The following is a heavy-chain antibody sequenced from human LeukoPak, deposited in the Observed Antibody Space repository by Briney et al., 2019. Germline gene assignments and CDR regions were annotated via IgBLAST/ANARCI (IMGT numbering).Heavy chain of an antibody. CDR1: GGSISSGSYY. D-gene: IGHD3-22*01. Sequence: PSQTLSLTCTVSGGSISSGSYYWSWIRQPAGKGLEWIGRIYTSGSTNYNPSLKGRVTISVDTSKNQFSLKLSSVTAADTAVYYCARGEYYYDSSGYYYQYFQHWGQGTLVTVSP. CDR2: IYTSGST. CDR3: ARGEYYYDSSGYYYQYFQH. V-gene: IGHV4-61*02. J-gene: IGHJ1*01.